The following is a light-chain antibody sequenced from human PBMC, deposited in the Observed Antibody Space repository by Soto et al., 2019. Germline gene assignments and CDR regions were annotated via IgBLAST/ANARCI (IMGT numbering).Light chain of an antibody. CDR2: EVS. CDR1: SSDVGGYNY. J-gene: IGLJ2*01. Sequence: QSALTQPASVSGSPRQSITISCTGTSSDVGGYNYVSWYQQHPGKAPKLLIYEVSSRPSGVSNRFSGSKSGNTASLAISGLQAEDEAHYYCTSYTGSSTVVFGGGTKLAVL. V-gene: IGLV2-14*01. CDR3: TSYTGSSTVV.